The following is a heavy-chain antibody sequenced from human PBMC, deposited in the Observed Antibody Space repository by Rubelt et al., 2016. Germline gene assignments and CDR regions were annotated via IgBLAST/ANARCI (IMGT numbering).Heavy chain of an antibody. J-gene: IGHJ5*02. CDR1: GGSFSGYY. Sequence: ETLSLTCAVYGGSFSGYYWSWIRQPPGKGLEWIGEINHSGSTNYNPSLKSRVTISVDTSKNQFSLKLSSVTAADTAVYYCARGATLWFGHWGQGTLVTVSS. CDR3: ARGATLWFGH. D-gene: IGHD2-15*01. CDR2: INHSGST. V-gene: IGHV4-34*01.